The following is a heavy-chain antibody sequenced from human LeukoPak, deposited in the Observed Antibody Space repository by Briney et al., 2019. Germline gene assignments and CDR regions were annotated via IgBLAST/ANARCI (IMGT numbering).Heavy chain of an antibody. Sequence: PGGSLRLSCAASGFTFSDYAMDWVRQAPGKGLEWVSAISSSSAYIYYADSVKGRFTISRDNAKSSVSLQMNSLRADDTAVYYCARIFRYQLVDYYALDVWGQGTTVTVS. CDR3: ARIFRYQLVDYYALDV. CDR1: GFTFSDYA. J-gene: IGHJ6*02. V-gene: IGHV3-21*01. D-gene: IGHD2-2*01. CDR2: ISSSSAYI.